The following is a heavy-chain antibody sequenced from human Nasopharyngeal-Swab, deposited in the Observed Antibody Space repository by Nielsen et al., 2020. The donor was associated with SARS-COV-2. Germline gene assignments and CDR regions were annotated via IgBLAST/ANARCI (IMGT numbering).Heavy chain of an antibody. CDR3: AKGGFFYYDSSGYYLVNHTTDAFDI. CDR2: ISYDGGNE. D-gene: IGHD3-22*01. Sequence: GESLKISCAASGFTFSSYGMHWVRQAPGKGLEWVAVISYDGGNEYYADSVKGRFTISRDNSRNTVYLQMNSLSPEDTAVYFCAKGGFFYYDSSGYYLVNHTTDAFDIWGQGTMVTVSS. V-gene: IGHV3-30*18. J-gene: IGHJ3*02. CDR1: GFTFSSYG.